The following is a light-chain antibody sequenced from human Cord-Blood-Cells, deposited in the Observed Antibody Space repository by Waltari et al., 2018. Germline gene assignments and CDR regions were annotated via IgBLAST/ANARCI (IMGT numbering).Light chain of an antibody. CDR1: KLGDKY. V-gene: IGLV3-1*01. CDR3: HAWDSSTGV. Sequence: SYELTQPPSVSVSPGQTASITCSGDKLGDKYACWYQQKPGQSPVLVIYQDSKRPSGIPERFPVSNPGNTATLTISGTQAMDEGDYYCHAWDSSTGVFGGGTKLTV. J-gene: IGLJ3*02. CDR2: QDS.